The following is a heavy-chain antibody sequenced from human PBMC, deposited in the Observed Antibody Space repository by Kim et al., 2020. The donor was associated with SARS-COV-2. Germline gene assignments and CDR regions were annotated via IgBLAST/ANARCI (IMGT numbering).Heavy chain of an antibody. J-gene: IGHJ6*02. CDR3: ARESYYGSGTFRGMDD. Sequence: SVKGRFTISRDNSKNTLYLQMNSLRAEDTAVYYCARESYYGSGTFRGMDDWGQGTTVTVSS. V-gene: IGHV3-53*01. D-gene: IGHD3-10*01.